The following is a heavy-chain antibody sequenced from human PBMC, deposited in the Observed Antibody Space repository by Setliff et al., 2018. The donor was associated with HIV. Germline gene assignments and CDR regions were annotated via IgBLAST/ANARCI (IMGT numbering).Heavy chain of an antibody. Sequence: ASVKVSCKASGGSFSNYPISWGRPAPGQGLAWVGVVVPLVGTPNFAQKCQVSLTITAYKYPRTAYLELIRPSYEATAVYWCARDSSFFYGSWTYYNVVYWGQGTLVTVSS. CDR2: VVPLVGTP. CDR1: GGSFSNYP. D-gene: IGHD3-10*01. V-gene: IGHV1-69*06. J-gene: IGHJ4*02. CDR3: ARDSSFFYGSWTYYNVVY.